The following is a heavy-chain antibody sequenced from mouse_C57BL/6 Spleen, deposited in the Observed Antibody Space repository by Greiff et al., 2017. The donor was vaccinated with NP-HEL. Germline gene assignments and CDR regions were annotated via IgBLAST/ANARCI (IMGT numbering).Heavy chain of an antibody. Sequence: EVQLQQSGPVLVKPGASVKMSCKASGYTFTDYYMNWVKQSHGKSLEWIGVINPYNGGTSYNQKFKGKATLTVDKSSSTAYMELNSLTSEDSAVYYCARRGYGYDGYFDVWGTGTTVTVSS. D-gene: IGHD2-2*01. V-gene: IGHV1-19*01. CDR1: GYTFTDYY. CDR2: INPYNGGT. J-gene: IGHJ1*03. CDR3: ARRGYGYDGYFDV.